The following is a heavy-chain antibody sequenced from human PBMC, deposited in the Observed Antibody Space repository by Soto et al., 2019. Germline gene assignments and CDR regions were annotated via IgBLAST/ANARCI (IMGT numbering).Heavy chain of an antibody. CDR2: IYPGDSDT. CDR1: GYTFSNDW. J-gene: IGHJ4*02. V-gene: IGHV5-51*01. CDR3: ARLHGRDWSNAVDY. D-gene: IGHD3-9*01. Sequence: PGESVKISCXASGYTFSNDWIAWVRQMPGKGLEWMGIIYPGDSDTRYSPSFQGQVTFSADTSISTAFLRWGRLRASDTAMYYCARLHGRDWSNAVDYWGQGTLVTVSS.